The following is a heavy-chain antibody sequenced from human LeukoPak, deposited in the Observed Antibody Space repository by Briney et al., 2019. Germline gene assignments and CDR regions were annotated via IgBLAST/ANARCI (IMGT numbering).Heavy chain of an antibody. D-gene: IGHD3-3*01. Sequence: GGSLRLSCAASGFTFSSYCMNWVRQAPGKGLEWVSSISSSSSYIYCADSVKGRFTISRDNAKNSLYLQMNSLRAEDTAVYYCARTVAYDFWSGYSFDYWGQGTLVTVSS. CDR2: ISSSSSYI. J-gene: IGHJ4*02. CDR1: GFTFSSYC. CDR3: ARTVAYDFWSGYSFDY. V-gene: IGHV3-21*01.